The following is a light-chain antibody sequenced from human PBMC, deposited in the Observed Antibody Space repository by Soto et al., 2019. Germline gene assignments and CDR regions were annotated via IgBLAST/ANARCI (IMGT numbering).Light chain of an antibody. CDR3: QQLNIFPPLFT. J-gene: IGKJ3*01. CDR1: QGIRSY. V-gene: IGKV1-9*01. Sequence: DIQLTQSPFFLSASVGDRVTITCRASQGIRSYFAWYQQRPGKAPELLIYGASTLRTGVASRFSGSGSGTEFTLTIRSLKAEDFATYFCQQLNIFPPLFTFGPGTKVDIK. CDR2: GAS.